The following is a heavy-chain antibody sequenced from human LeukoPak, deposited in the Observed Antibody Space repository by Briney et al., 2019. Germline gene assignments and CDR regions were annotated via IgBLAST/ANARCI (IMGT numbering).Heavy chain of an antibody. V-gene: IGHV3-21*01. CDR1: GFSFSDYT. CDR3: ASQPLWEPRAYYYFDY. D-gene: IGHD1-26*01. CDR2: ITSSGRFI. J-gene: IGHJ4*02. Sequence: GGSLRLSGAASGFSFSDYTVDWVRQAPGKGLEWVSSITSSGRFIYYADSGKGRFTFSRDTAKSSMYLQMDSLSAEDTPVYYCASQPLWEPRAYYYFDYWGQGTLLTVCS.